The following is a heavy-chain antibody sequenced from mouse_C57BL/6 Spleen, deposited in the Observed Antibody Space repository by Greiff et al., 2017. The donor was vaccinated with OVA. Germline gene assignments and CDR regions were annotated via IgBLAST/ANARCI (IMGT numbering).Heavy chain of an antibody. CDR3: EREGYSNSCYYAMDY. D-gene: IGHD2-5*01. CDR1: GYTFSSYW. V-gene: IGHV1-80*01. Sequence: VQLQESGAELVKPGASVKLSCKASGYTFSSYWMDWVQQRPGKGLEWIGYIYPGDSDTNYNGKFKGKATLTADKSSSTAYMQLSRLTSEDSAVFICEREGYSNSCYYAMDYWGQGTSVTVSS. J-gene: IGHJ4*01. CDR2: IYPGDSDT.